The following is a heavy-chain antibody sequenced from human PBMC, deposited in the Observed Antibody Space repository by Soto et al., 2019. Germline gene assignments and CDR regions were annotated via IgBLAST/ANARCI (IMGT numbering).Heavy chain of an antibody. Sequence: EVQLLDSGGGLGQPGGSLRLSCAASGFTFSNYAMTWVRQGPGKGLEWVSGISGSGGRSYYADSVKGRFTSSRDNSKSKLYLNMTSLRAEDPAVYYCAKAYFVWSSEQPYYFDYWGQGTLVTVSS. V-gene: IGHV3-23*01. J-gene: IGHJ4*02. CDR2: ISGSGGRS. D-gene: IGHD3-16*01. CDR3: AKAYFVWSSEQPYYFDY. CDR1: GFTFSNYA.